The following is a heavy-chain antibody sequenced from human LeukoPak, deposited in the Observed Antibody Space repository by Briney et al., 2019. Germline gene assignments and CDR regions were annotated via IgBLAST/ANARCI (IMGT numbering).Heavy chain of an antibody. V-gene: IGHV1-69*04. CDR2: ITPILGIA. J-gene: IGHJ4*02. D-gene: IGHD2-15*01. CDR3: ARDSRTLLGVSILDY. CDR1: GGTFSSYA. Sequence: SVKVSCKASGGTFSSYAISWVRQAPGQGLEWMGRITPILGIANYAQKFQGRVTITADKSTSTAYMELSSLRSEDTAVYYCARDSRTLLGVSILDYWGQGTLVTVSS.